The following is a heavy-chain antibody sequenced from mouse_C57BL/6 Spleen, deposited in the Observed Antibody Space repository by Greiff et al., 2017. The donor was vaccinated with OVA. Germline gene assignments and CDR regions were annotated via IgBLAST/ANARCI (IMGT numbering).Heavy chain of an antibody. J-gene: IGHJ1*03. CDR2: INPNNGGT. D-gene: IGHD1-1*01. CDR3: ARYYYGSRAGYFDV. Sequence: VQLQQSGPELVKPGASVKISCKASGYTFTDYYMNWVKQSHGKSLEWIGDINPNNGGTSYNQKFKGKATLTVDKSSSTAYMELRSLTSEDSAVYYCARYYYGSRAGYFDVWGTGTTVTVSS. CDR1: GYTFTDYY. V-gene: IGHV1-26*01.